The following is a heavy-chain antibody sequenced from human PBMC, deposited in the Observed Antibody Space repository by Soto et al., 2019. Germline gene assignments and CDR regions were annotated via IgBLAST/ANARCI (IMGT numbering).Heavy chain of an antibody. D-gene: IGHD3-10*01. CDR1: GFTFSDYY. J-gene: IGHJ1*01. CDR2: ISSSGSTI. Sequence: GGSLRLSCAASGFTFSDYYMSWIRQAPGKGLEWVSYISSSGSTIYYGDSVKGRFTISRDNAKNSLYLQMNSLRAEDTAVYYCARLPSGSYYIPYFQHWGQGTLVTVSS. V-gene: IGHV3-11*01. CDR3: ARLPSGSYYIPYFQH.